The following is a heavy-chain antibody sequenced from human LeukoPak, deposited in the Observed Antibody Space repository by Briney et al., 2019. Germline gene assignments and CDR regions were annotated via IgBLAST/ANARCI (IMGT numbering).Heavy chain of an antibody. D-gene: IGHD4-17*01. CDR2: ISGSGGST. V-gene: IGHV3-23*01. J-gene: IGHJ5*02. Sequence: GGSLRLSCAASGFTFSSFAMSWVRQAPGKGLEWVSAISGSGGSTYYADSVKGRFTISRDNSKNTLYLQMNSLRAEDTAVYYCAKLYYGDYVPDWFDPWGQGTLVTVSS. CDR1: GFTFSSFA. CDR3: AKLYYGDYVPDWFDP.